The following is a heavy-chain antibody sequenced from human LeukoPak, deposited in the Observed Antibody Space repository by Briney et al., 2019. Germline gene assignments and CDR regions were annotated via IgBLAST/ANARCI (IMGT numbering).Heavy chain of an antibody. CDR2: IYYSGST. CDR1: GGSISTGGYY. J-gene: IGHJ4*02. Sequence: SETLSLTCTVSGGSISTGGYYWSWIRQHPGKGLEWIGYIYYSGSTYYNPSLKSRVTISVDTSKNQFSLKLSSVTAADTAVYYCARGPVSSWYLNYWGQGTLVTVSS. V-gene: IGHV4-31*03. D-gene: IGHD6-13*01. CDR3: ARGPVSSWYLNY.